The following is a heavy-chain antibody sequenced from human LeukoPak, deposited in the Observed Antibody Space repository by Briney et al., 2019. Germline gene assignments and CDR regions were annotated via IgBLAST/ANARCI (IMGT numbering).Heavy chain of an antibody. CDR2: FHYSGSN. Sequence: SETLSLACTVSSDSISSTYYYWGWIRQSPDKGLEWIGTFHYSGSNYYNPSLKSRITLSVDTSKNQFSLSLISVTAADTAVYFCARQATFGYAYAYYFDLWGQGTLVTVSS. J-gene: IGHJ4*02. D-gene: IGHD3-16*01. CDR1: SDSISSTYYY. V-gene: IGHV4-39*01. CDR3: ARQATFGYAYAYYFDL.